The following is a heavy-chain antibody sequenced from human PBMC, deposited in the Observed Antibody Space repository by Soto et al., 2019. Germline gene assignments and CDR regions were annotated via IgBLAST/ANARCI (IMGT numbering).Heavy chain of an antibody. Sequence: GASVKVSCKASGYTFTSYAMHWVRQAPGQRLEWMGWINAGNGNTKYSQKFQGRVTITRDTSASTAYMELSSLRSEDTAVYYCARSVLRYFDWNWFDPWGQGTLVTVSS. CDR2: INAGNGNT. D-gene: IGHD3-9*01. CDR1: GYTFTSYA. CDR3: ARSVLRYFDWNWFDP. V-gene: IGHV1-3*01. J-gene: IGHJ5*02.